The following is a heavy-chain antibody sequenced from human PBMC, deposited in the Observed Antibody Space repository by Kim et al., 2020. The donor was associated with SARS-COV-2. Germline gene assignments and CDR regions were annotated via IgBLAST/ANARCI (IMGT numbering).Heavy chain of an antibody. D-gene: IGHD1-1*01. CDR2: INTKFGAT. CDR3: VRCSWVTGNDDY. J-gene: IGHJ4*01. V-gene: IGHV1-69*13. Sequence: SVKVSCKASGDTSSSSAISWVRQAPGQGLEWMGGINTKFGATNYAQKFQGRLTITADASTSTAYMEMRSLRSEDTAVYYCVRCSWVTGNDDY. CDR1: GDTSSSSA.